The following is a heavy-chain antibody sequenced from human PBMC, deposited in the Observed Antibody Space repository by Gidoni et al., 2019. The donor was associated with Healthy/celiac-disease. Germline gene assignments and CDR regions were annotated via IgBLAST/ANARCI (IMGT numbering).Heavy chain of an antibody. CDR2: ISGSGGST. CDR3: AKGNYDFWSVLDY. V-gene: IGHV3-23*01. D-gene: IGHD3-3*01. Sequence: EVQLLESGGGVVQPGGSLRIACAASGFTFSSYAMSWVRQAPGKGLVWVSAISGSGGSTYYADSVQGRFTISRDNSKNTLYLQMNSLRAEDTAVYYCAKGNYDFWSVLDYWGQGTLVTVSS. J-gene: IGHJ4*02. CDR1: GFTFSSYA.